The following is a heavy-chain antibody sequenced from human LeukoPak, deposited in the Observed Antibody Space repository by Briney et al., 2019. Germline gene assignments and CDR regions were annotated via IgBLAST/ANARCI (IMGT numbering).Heavy chain of an antibody. D-gene: IGHD3-10*01. CDR1: GYTFTSYG. Sequence: GASVKVSCKASGYTFTSYGISWVRQAPGQGLEWMGWISAYNGNTNYAQKLQGRVTMTTDTSTSTAYMELRSLRSDDTAVYYCARDRGNYYGSGSYTPSNYWGQGTLVTVSS. J-gene: IGHJ4*02. CDR2: ISAYNGNT. CDR3: ARDRGNYYGSGSYTPSNY. V-gene: IGHV1-18*01.